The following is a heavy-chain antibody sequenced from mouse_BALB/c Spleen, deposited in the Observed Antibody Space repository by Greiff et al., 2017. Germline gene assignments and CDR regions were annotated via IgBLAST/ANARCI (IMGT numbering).Heavy chain of an antibody. CDR1: GFTFSSYG. CDR3: ARDRDYDRRGFAY. Sequence: EVKVVESGGGLVQPGGSLKLSCAASGFTFSSYGMSWVRQTPDKRLELVATINSNGGSTYYPDSVKGRFTISRDNAKNTLYLQMSSLKSEDTAMYYCARDRDYDRRGFAYWGQGTLVTVSA. CDR2: INSNGGST. J-gene: IGHJ3*01. D-gene: IGHD2-4*01. V-gene: IGHV5-6-3*01.